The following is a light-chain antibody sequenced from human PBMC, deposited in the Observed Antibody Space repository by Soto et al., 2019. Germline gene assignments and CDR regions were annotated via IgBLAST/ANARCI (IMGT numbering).Light chain of an antibody. V-gene: IGKV1-39*01. CDR1: QSISSY. CDR2: AAS. CDR3: QQSYSTPRA. J-gene: IGKJ1*01. Sequence: DIQMTQSPSSLSASVGDRVTITCRASQSISSYLNWYQQKPGKAPKLLIYAASSLQSGVPSRFGGSGSGADFTLTIRSLQLEDIATYYCQQSYSTPRAFGEGTKV.